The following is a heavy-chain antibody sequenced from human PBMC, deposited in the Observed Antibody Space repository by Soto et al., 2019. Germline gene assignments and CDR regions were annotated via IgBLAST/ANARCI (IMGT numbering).Heavy chain of an antibody. CDR2: MNPNSGNT. J-gene: IGHJ5*02. CDR3: ARLKQDYAVA. CDR1: GYTFTSYD. D-gene: IGHD3-16*01. Sequence: QVQLVQSGAEVKKPGASVKVSCKASGYTFTSYDINWVRLATGQGLEWMGWMNPNSGNTAYAQKLQGRVTMTRNTAISTAYMELSRLRSEDTAVYYCARLKQDYAVAWGQGTLVTVSS. V-gene: IGHV1-8*01.